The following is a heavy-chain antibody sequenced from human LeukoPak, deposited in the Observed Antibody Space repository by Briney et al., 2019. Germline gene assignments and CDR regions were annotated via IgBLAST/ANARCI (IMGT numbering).Heavy chain of an antibody. CDR1: GFTFSNAW. D-gene: IGHD6-13*01. CDR3: AKDGRSWYVTNMDV. J-gene: IGHJ6*03. V-gene: IGHV3-15*01. CDR2: IKSKTDGGTT. Sequence: KPGGSLSLSCAASGFTFSNAWRSWVRQPPGKGLEWVGRIKSKTDGGTTDYAAPVKGRFTISRDDSKNTLYLQMNSLKTEDTAVYYCAKDGRSWYVTNMDVWGKGTTVTVSS.